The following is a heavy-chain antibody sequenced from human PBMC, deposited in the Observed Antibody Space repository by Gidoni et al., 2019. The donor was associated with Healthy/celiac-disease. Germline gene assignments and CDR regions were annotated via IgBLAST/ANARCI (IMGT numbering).Heavy chain of an antibody. Sequence: EVQLVESGGGLVQPGGSLRLSCAASGFTFSSYSMNWVRQAPGKGLEWVSYISSSSSTIYYADSVKGRFTISRDNAKNSLYLQMNSLRAEDTAVYYCATAPLCITIFGVVMDDAFDIWGQGTMVTVSS. J-gene: IGHJ3*02. CDR3: ATAPLCITIFGVVMDDAFDI. V-gene: IGHV3-48*01. CDR1: GFTFSSYS. D-gene: IGHD3-3*01. CDR2: ISSSSSTI.